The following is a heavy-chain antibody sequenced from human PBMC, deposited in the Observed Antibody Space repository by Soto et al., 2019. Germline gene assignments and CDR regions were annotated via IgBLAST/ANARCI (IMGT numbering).Heavy chain of an antibody. Sequence: QVQLVQSGAEVKKPGASVKVSCKTSGYTFSGYGINWVRQAPGPGLEWMGGISVFNGNTKYGQNIQDRVIMTTDTPTSTAYMELRSLRSDDTAVYFCGRDGSGGIIDSWGQGTMLIVSS. CDR1: GYTFSGYG. D-gene: IGHD2-15*01. V-gene: IGHV1-18*01. J-gene: IGHJ3*01. CDR3: GRDGSGGIIDS. CDR2: ISVFNGNT.